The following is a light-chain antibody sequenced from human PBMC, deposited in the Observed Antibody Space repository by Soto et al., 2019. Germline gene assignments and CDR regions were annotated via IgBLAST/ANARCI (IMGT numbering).Light chain of an antibody. Sequence: QSALTQPASVSGSPGQSITISCTGTSSDVGGYNYVSWYQQHPGKAPKLMIYDVSNRPSGVSNRFSGSKSGNTASLTISGRQAEDEADEYCSSYTTSSTYVFGTGTKLTVL. CDR2: DVS. V-gene: IGLV2-14*01. CDR1: SSDVGGYNY. CDR3: SSYTTSSTYV. J-gene: IGLJ1*01.